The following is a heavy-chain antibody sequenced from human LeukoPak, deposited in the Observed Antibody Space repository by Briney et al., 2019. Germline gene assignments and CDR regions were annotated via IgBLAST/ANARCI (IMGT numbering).Heavy chain of an antibody. J-gene: IGHJ4*02. Sequence: GGSLRLSCAASGFTFDDYAMHWVRQAPGKGLEWVSGISWNSGSIGYADSVKGRFTISRDNTKSSVFLQMNSLRAEDTAVYYCAVTRTRGDHWGQGTLVTVSS. CDR3: AVTRTRGDH. V-gene: IGHV3-9*01. D-gene: IGHD3-10*01. CDR2: ISWNSGSI. CDR1: GFTFDDYA.